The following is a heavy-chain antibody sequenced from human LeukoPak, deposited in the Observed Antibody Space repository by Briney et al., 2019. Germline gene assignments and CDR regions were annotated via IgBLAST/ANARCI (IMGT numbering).Heavy chain of an antibody. Sequence: SETLSLTCTVSGGSISSSSHHWAWIRQPPGKGLEWIASIYYTGTSYYNPSLKSRLTISVDSSRDQFSLRLSSVTAADTGVYYCSREHESASDYWGRGILVTVSS. CDR1: GGSISSSSHH. CDR3: SREHESASDY. V-gene: IGHV4-39*02. J-gene: IGHJ4*02. CDR2: IYYTGTS.